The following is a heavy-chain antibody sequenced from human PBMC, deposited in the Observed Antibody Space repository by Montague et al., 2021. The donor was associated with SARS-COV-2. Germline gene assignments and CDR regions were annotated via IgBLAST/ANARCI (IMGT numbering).Heavy chain of an antibody. CDR2: IYYTGNT. V-gene: IGHV4-39*02. CDR1: GGSITNDIDY. Sequence: SETLSLTSTVSGGSITNDIDYWAWIRQPPGKGLEWIGSIYYTGNTYYNPSLKSRVTISVVTSKNHFTLKLSSVTAAETAVYYCARLKRYFDSSGSSSAFDFWGQGTKVTDSS. J-gene: IGHJ3*01. D-gene: IGHD3-22*01. CDR3: ARLKRYFDSSGSSSAFDF.